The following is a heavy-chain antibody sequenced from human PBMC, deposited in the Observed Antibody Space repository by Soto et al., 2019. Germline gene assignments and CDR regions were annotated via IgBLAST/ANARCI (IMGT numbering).Heavy chain of an antibody. Sequence: QVQLQESGPGLVKPSQTLSLTCTVSGGSISSSGYYWSWIRQHPGKGLEWIGYIYYSGSTYYNPSLKSLVTISVDMSKNQFSLKLNSVTAADTAVYYCARGPNDFWTKANYYGMDVWGQGTTVTVSS. D-gene: IGHD3-3*01. J-gene: IGHJ6*02. V-gene: IGHV4-31*01. CDR1: GGSISSSGYY. CDR3: ARGPNDFWTKANYYGMDV. CDR2: IYYSGST.